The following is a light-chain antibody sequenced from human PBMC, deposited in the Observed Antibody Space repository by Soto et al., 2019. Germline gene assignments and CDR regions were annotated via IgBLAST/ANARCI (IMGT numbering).Light chain of an antibody. CDR3: SSFTSSSSVV. V-gene: IGLV2-14*01. Sequence: QSVLTQPASVSGSPGQSITISCTGTSSDVGGYNYVSWYQQHPGKAPKLMIFEVSNRPSGVSDRFSGSKSGYTASLTISGLQAEDEADYYCSSFTSSSSVVFGGGTQLTVL. J-gene: IGLJ2*01. CDR1: SSDVGGYNY. CDR2: EVS.